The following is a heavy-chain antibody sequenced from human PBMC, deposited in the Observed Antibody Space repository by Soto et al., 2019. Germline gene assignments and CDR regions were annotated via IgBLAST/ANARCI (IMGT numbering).Heavy chain of an antibody. CDR1: GFTFSSDA. CDR2: INSSGGST. Sequence: EVQLLESGGGLVQPGGSLRLSCAASGFTFSSDAMSWVRQAPGKGLEWGTGINSSGGSTYYADSVKARFTISRDNSKNTLSLQMNSLGAEETAIYYCATVLGYCSGGSCYSEYYGMDVWGQGTTGTVSS. J-gene: IGHJ6*02. CDR3: ATVLGYCSGGSCYSEYYGMDV. D-gene: IGHD2-15*01. V-gene: IGHV3-23*01.